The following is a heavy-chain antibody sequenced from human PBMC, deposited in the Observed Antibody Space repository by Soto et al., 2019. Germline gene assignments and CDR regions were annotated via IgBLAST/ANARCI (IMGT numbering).Heavy chain of an antibody. CDR3: ATTGVVAAGQDPNFDY. Sequence: GGSLRLSRAASGFTFSSYAMSWVRQAPGKGLEWVSAISGSGGSTYYADSVKGRFTISRDNSKNTLYLQMNSLRAEDTAVYYCATTGVVAAGQDPNFDYWGQGTLVTVSS. CDR1: GFTFSSYA. D-gene: IGHD6-13*01. V-gene: IGHV3-23*01. CDR2: ISGSGGST. J-gene: IGHJ4*02.